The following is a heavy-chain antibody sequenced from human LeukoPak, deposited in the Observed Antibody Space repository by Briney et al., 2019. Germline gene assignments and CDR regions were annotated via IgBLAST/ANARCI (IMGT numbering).Heavy chain of an antibody. CDR2: ISSSASAM. CDR1: GFTFSRYS. CDR3: ARDAFYCRSTSCYDY. D-gene: IGHD2-2*01. Sequence: GGSLRLSCAASGFTFSRYSMNWVRQAPGKGLEWISYISSSASAMYYADSVKGRFTISRDNAKTSVYLQMNSLRAEDTAVYFCARDAFYCRSTSCYDYWGQGTLVTVSS. V-gene: IGHV3-48*04. J-gene: IGHJ4*02.